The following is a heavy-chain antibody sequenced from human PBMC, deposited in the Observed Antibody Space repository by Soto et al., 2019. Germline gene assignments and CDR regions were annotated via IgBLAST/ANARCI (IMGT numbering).Heavy chain of an antibody. D-gene: IGHD4-17*01. Sequence: EVQLVESGGGLVKPGGSLRLSCTASGFTFSNAWMRWVRQAPGKGLEWVGRIKSKMDSETADYTAPVKGRFTISRDDSKSTLYLQMNSLKTEDTGVYYCKAYYGADACDMWGQVTMVAVAS. J-gene: IGHJ3*02. CDR2: IKSKMDSETA. CDR1: GFTFSNAW. CDR3: KAYYGADACDM. V-gene: IGHV3-15*01.